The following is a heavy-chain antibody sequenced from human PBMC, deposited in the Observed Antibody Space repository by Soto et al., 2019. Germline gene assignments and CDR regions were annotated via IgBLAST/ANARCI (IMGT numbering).Heavy chain of an antibody. CDR2: ISGSGGRT. CDR1: GFTFSSCA. CDR3: AKEAHYDAANGFDV. V-gene: IGHV3-23*01. D-gene: IGHD5-12*01. Sequence: EVQLLESGGGLVQPGGSLRLSCAASGFTFSSCAMSWVRQTPGKGLEWVSAISGSGGRTYYADSVKRRFTISRDNSKNTLYLQTSSMTADDTAVYYCAKEAHYDAANGFDVWGHGTTVTVSS. J-gene: IGHJ6*02.